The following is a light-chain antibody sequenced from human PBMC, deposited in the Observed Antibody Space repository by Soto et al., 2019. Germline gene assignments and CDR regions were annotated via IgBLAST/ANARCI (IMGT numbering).Light chain of an antibody. CDR2: QDS. Sequence: SYELTQPPSVSVSPGQTASITCSGDKLGDKYACWYQQKPGRSPVLVIYQDSKRPSGIPERFSGSNSGNTATLTISGTQAMDEADYYCQAWDRSTPVVFGGGTKLTVL. CDR1: KLGDKY. V-gene: IGLV3-1*01. CDR3: QAWDRSTPVV. J-gene: IGLJ2*01.